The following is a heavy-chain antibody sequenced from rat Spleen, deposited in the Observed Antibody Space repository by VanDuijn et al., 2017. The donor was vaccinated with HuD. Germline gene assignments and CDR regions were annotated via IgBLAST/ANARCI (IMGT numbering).Heavy chain of an antibody. CDR2: IPNGGRT. J-gene: IGHJ3*01. V-gene: IGHV5-19*01. D-gene: IGHD4-1*01. CDR3: ASRAPFAY. Sequence: EVQLVESGGGLVQPGRSLKLSCAASGFTFSNYGMHWIRQAPGKGLEWVASIPNGGRTYYPDSVKGRFTISRDNAKSTLYLQMDSLRSEDTATYYCASRAPFAYWGQGTLVTVSS. CDR1: GFTFSNYG.